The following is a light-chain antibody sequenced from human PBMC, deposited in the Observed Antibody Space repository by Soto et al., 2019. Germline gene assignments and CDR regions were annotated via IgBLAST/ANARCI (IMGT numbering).Light chain of an antibody. CDR2: SVS. J-gene: IGKJ4*02. V-gene: IGKV3-20*01. CDR3: QQYVTSPRT. CDR1: QTVSSY. Sequence: ETFLSPSPLTLSLAPWERATLSFWASQTVSSYLAWYQQKPGQAPRLLIYSVSSRATGIPARFSGSGSGTDFTLTISSLEPEDFAVYYCQQYVTSPRTFGRGTKVDIK.